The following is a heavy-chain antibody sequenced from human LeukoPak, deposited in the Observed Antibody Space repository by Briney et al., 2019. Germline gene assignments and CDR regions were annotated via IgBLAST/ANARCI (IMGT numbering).Heavy chain of an antibody. CDR3: TGGGAVADYYFDY. Sequence: ASVKVSCKASGGTFSSYAISWVRQAPGQGLEWMGWIIPIFGTANYAQKFQGRVTITADKSTSTAYMELSSLRSEDTAVYYCTGGGAVADYYFDYWGQGTLVTVSS. CDR1: GGTFSSYA. J-gene: IGHJ4*02. CDR2: IIPIFGTA. V-gene: IGHV1-69*06. D-gene: IGHD6-19*01.